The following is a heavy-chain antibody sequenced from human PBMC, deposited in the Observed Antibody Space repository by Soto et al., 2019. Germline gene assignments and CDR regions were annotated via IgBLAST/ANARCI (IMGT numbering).Heavy chain of an antibody. V-gene: IGHV4-59*01. CDR2: IYYRGST. CDR3: ARDLGMPSDY. CDR1: GGSISSYY. Sequence: QVQLQESGPGLVKPSETLSLTCNASGGSISSYYWSWVRQPPGKGLEWIGYIYYRGSTNYNPSLKRRVTISVDTSKNQFSLKLSSVTAADTAVYYCARDLGMPSDYWGQGTLVTVSS. D-gene: IGHD2-2*01. J-gene: IGHJ4*02.